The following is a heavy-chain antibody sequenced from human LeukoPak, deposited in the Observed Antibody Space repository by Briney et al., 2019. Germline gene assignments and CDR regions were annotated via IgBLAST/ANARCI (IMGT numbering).Heavy chain of an antibody. CDR2: ISSSGSTI. V-gene: IGHV3-48*03. CDR1: GFTFSSYE. D-gene: IGHD3-9*01. Sequence: GSLRLSCAASGFTFSSYEMNWVRQAPGKGLEWVSYISSSGSTIYYADSVKGRFTISRDNAKNSLYLQMNSLRAEDTAVYYCARSLTVRYFDWLSDGMDVWGQGTTVTVSS. J-gene: IGHJ6*02. CDR3: ARSLTVRYFDWLSDGMDV.